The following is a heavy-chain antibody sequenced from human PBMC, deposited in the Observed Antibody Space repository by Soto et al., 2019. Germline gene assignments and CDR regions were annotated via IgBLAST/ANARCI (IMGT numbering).Heavy chain of an antibody. D-gene: IGHD1-26*01. CDR1: GSSFTSYW. CDR2: IDPSDSYT. J-gene: IGHJ6*02. V-gene: IGHV5-10-1*01. CDR3: ARQINPSGSHYYYYGMDV. Sequence: PGESLKISCKGSGSSFTSYWISWVRQMPGKGLEWMGRIDPSDSYTNYSPSFQGHVTISADKSISTAYLQWSSLKASDTAMYYCARQINPSGSHYYYYGMDVWGQGTTVTVSS.